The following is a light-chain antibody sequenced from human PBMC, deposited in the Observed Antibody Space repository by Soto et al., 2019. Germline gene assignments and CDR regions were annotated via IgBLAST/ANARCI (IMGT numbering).Light chain of an antibody. CDR2: EVS. CDR3: RSYAGSSNLV. CDR1: SSDVGGYNY. V-gene: IGLV2-8*01. J-gene: IGLJ2*01. Sequence: QSVLTQPPSASGSPGQSVTISCTGTSSDVGGYNYVSWYQQHPGKAPKLMIYEVSKRPSGVPDRFSCSKSGNTASLTGSGLQAEDEADYYCRSYAGSSNLVFGGGTKLTVL.